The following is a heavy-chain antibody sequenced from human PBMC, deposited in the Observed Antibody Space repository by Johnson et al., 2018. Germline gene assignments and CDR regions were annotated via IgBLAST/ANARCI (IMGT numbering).Heavy chain of an antibody. D-gene: IGHD2/OR15-2a*01. CDR3: ARVIGTFYYYYYGMDV. CDR1: GFTFSGYS. Sequence: EVQLVESGGGLVQPGGSLRLSCAASGFTFSGYSMDWVRQAPGKGLEWVSYISSSSSTIYYADSVKGRFTISRDNAKNSLYLQMNSLRDEDTTVYYCARVIGTFYYYYYGMDVWGQGTTVTVSS. J-gene: IGHJ6*02. V-gene: IGHV3-48*02. CDR2: ISSSSSTI.